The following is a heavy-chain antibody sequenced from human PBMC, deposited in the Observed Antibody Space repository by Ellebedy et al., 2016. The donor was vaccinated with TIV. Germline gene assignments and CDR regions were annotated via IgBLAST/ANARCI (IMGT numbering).Heavy chain of an antibody. CDR1: GDSVSDPVTA. Sequence: SQTPSLTCALSGDSVSDPVTAWNCIRLSPSRRLEWLGRTSSRSKWLSDYAMSLKDRIDIKPDTSKNPFSLQLASVTHEDTADYYCARDPSWCYSCLDVWGQGTTVIVSS. D-gene: IGHD2-8*01. CDR2: TSSRSKWLS. J-gene: IGHJ6*02. V-gene: IGHV6-1*01. CDR3: ARDPSWCYSCLDV.